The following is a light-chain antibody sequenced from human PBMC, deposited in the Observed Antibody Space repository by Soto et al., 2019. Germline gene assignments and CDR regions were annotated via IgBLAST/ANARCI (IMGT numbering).Light chain of an antibody. CDR2: LGS. Sequence: DIVMTQSPLSLPVTPGEPASISCRSSQSLLHSNGYNYLDWYLQKPGQSPQLLIYLGSNRASGVPDRFSGGGSGTDFTLRISRVEAEDVGVYYCMQGLQTPWTFGQGTKVEIK. CDR1: QSLLHSNGYNY. CDR3: MQGLQTPWT. V-gene: IGKV2-28*01. J-gene: IGKJ1*01.